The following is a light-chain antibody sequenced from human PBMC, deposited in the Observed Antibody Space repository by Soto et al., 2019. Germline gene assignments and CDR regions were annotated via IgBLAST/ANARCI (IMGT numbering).Light chain of an antibody. Sequence: QSALTQSSSASASLGSSVKLTCTLSSGHSSYIIAWHQQQPGTAPRYLMKLEGSESYNKGSAIPARFSGSSSGADRYLPISNLQPEDEADYYCETWESNIHVFGGGTKVTVL. CDR3: ETWESNIHV. V-gene: IGLV4-60*03. CDR2: LEGSESY. CDR1: SGHSSYI. J-gene: IGLJ3*02.